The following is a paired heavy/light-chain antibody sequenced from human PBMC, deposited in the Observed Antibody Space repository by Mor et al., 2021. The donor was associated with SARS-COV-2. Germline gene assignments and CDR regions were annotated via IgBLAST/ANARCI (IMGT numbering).Heavy chain of an antibody. D-gene: IGHD1-26*01. V-gene: IGHV3-74*01. CDR3: AREGLYSGNYYNDY. Sequence: EVQLVESGGGLVQSGGSLRLSCAASGFSFSSYWMHWVRQAPGKGLVWVSRINNDGSRTSYADSVKGRFTISRDNAKNTLYLQMNSLRVEDTAVYYCAREGLYSGNYYNDYWGQGTLVTVSS. CDR2: INNDGSRT. CDR1: GFSFSSYW. J-gene: IGHJ4*02.
Light chain of an antibody. V-gene: IGKV3-15*01. CDR1: QSVSSN. Sequence: EIVMTQSPATLSVSPGERATLSCRASQSVSSNLAWYQQKPGQAPRLLIYGASTRATGIPARFSGSGSGTEFTLTISSLQSEDFAVYYCQQYKNWPPWTFGQGTKVETK. J-gene: IGKJ1*01. CDR2: GAS. CDR3: QQYKNWPPWT.